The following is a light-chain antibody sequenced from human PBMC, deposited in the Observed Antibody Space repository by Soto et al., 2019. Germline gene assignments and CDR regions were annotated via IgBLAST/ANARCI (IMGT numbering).Light chain of an antibody. CDR2: AAS. Sequence: ATQMTHSQSSLSAPVGDRVTTACGASQGIRTELGWYQQKAGEAPKLLIYAASTLQSGVPPRFSGSGSGTDFTLTISSLQPEDFATYYCLQDYDYPRTFGQGTKVEMK. CDR3: LQDYDYPRT. V-gene: IGKV1-6*01. J-gene: IGKJ1*01. CDR1: QGIRTE.